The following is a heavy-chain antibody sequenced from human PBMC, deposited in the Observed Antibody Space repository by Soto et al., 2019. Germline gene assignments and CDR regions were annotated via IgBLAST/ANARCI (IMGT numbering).Heavy chain of an antibody. CDR3: ARGNHRWLQLWYFDL. V-gene: IGHV1-69*12. CDR1: VGTFSKYP. Sequence: QVQLVQSGAEVKKPGSSVKVSCKASVGTFSKYPISWVRQAPGQGLEWMGGIIPIFGTVNYAQKFQGRVTITADESTSTAYMELSSLRSEDTAVYYCARGNHRWLQLWYFDLWGRGTLVTVS. CDR2: IIPIFGTV. J-gene: IGHJ2*01. D-gene: IGHD5-12*01.